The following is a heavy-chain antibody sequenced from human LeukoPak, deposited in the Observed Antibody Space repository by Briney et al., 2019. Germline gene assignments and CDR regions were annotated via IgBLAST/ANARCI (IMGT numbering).Heavy chain of an antibody. Sequence: SETLSLTCTVSGGSISSYYWSWIRQPPGKGLEWIGYIYYSGSTNYNPSLKSRVTISVDTSKNQFSLKLSSVTAADTAVYYCARLLGGGYDAFDIWGQGTMVTVCS. D-gene: IGHD6-13*01. CDR2: IYYSGST. V-gene: IGHV4-59*08. CDR3: ARLLGGGYDAFDI. CDR1: GGSISSYY. J-gene: IGHJ3*02.